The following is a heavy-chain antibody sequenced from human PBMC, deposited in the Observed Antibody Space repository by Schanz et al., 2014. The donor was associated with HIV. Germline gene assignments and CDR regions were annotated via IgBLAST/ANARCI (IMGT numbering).Heavy chain of an antibody. J-gene: IGHJ6*02. V-gene: IGHV1-2*02. CDR3: ARDTNFVLDV. D-gene: IGHD2-8*01. Sequence: QVQLVHSGAEVKKPGASVMVSCKASGYSFNDYYIHWVRQAPGQGLEWMGWINPNSGATDSTQKFQGRVTMTRDTSISTAFMELSSLRSDDTAVYYCARDTNFVLDVWGQGTTVTVSS. CDR1: GYSFNDYY. CDR2: INPNSGAT.